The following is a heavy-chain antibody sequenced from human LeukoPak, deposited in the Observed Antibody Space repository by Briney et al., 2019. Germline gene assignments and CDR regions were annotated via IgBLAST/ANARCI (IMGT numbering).Heavy chain of an antibody. Sequence: GGSLRLSCAASRFTFSSYAMSWVRQAPAKGLQWVSTISDSGGSTFSADSVKGRFTISRDNSKNTLYLQMNSLRAEDTAVYYCAKAPSTTYYYTLDVWGQGTTVTVS. V-gene: IGHV3-23*01. D-gene: IGHD2/OR15-2a*01. CDR3: AKAPSTTYYYTLDV. CDR1: RFTFSSYA. J-gene: IGHJ6*02. CDR2: ISDSGGST.